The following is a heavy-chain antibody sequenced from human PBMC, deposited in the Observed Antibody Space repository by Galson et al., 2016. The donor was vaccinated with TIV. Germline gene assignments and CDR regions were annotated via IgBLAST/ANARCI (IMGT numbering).Heavy chain of an antibody. CDR1: GFSLKDYG. Sequence: SLTLSCAVSGFSLKDYGTHWVRQAPGKGLVWVSRIKTDGSRTDYVDSVKGRFTISRDNVKDTVYLQMDSLRAEDTAVYYCRARGDSRAHDVFDFWGHGTMVTVSS. CDR3: RARGDSRAHDVFDF. J-gene: IGHJ3*01. V-gene: IGHV3-74*01. D-gene: IGHD3-3*01. CDR2: IKTDGSRT.